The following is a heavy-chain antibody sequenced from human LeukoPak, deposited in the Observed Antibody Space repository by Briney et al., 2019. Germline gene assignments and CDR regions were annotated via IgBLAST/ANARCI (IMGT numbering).Heavy chain of an antibody. CDR2: IDYSGAT. V-gene: IGHV4-39*02. Sequence: SETLSLTCSVSGGSISSSSYYWGWIRQPPGKGLEWMGNIDYSGATYYNPSLKSRVTMSVDMSENHFSLKLSSVSAADTAVYYCARLLGYYDSSGLYYFAYWGQGTLVTVP. CDR3: ARLLGYYDSSGLYYFAY. J-gene: IGHJ4*02. D-gene: IGHD3-22*01. CDR1: GGSISSSSYY.